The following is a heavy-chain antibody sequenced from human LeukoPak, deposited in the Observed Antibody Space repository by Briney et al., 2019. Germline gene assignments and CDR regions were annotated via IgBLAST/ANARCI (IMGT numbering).Heavy chain of an antibody. D-gene: IGHD3-22*01. Sequence: ASVKVSCKASGYTFTSYGISWVRQAPGQGLEWMGRIIPILGIANYAQKFQGRVTITADKSTSTAYMELSSLRSEDTAVYYCARLNYYDSSGSRPLWYFDYWGQGTLVTVSS. CDR1: GYTFTSYG. CDR3: ARLNYYDSSGSRPLWYFDY. J-gene: IGHJ4*02. CDR2: IIPILGIA. V-gene: IGHV1-69*04.